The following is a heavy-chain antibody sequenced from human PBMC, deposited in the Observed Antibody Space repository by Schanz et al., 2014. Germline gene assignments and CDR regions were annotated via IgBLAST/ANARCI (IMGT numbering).Heavy chain of an antibody. CDR2: IKQDGNEK. CDR3: ARPRFDYGEVDY. V-gene: IGHV3-7*02. J-gene: IGHJ4*02. CDR1: GFTFSKYW. D-gene: IGHD4-17*01. Sequence: EVQLVESGGGLVQPGGSLRLSCGGSGFTFSKYWMSWVRQAPGKGLEWVANIKQDGNEKYYVDSVKGRFTISRDNAKISLYLQMNSLRVEDTAVYYCARPRFDYGEVDYWGQGTLVTVSS.